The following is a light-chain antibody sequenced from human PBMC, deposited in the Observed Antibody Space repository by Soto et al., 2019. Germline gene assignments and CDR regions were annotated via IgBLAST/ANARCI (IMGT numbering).Light chain of an antibody. J-gene: IGKJ3*01. CDR1: QSVSSY. CDR2: DAS. V-gene: IGKV3-11*01. CDR3: QQRSNWPPLFT. Sequence: EIVLTQSPATLSWSPGERDTLSCRASQSVSSYLAWYQQKPGQAPRLLIYDASNRATGIPARFSGSGSGTDFTLTISSLEPEDFAVYYCQQRSNWPPLFTFGPGTKVDIK.